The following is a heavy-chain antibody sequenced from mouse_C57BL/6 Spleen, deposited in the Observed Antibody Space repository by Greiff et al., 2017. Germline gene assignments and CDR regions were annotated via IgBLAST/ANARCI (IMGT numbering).Heavy chain of an antibody. V-gene: IGHV5-17*01. J-gene: IGHJ4*01. CDR3: ARPGDEDYYAMDY. D-gene: IGHD1-2*01. Sequence: EVQLVESGGGLVKPGGSLKLSCAASGFTFSDYGMHWVRQAPEKGLEWVAYISSGSSTIYYADTVKGRITLSKDNAKNTLFLQMTSLKSEDTAMYYCARPGDEDYYAMDYWGQGTSVTVSS. CDR1: GFTFSDYG. CDR2: ISSGSSTI.